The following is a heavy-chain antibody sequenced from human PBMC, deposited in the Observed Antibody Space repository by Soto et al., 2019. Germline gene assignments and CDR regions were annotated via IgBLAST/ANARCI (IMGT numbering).Heavy chain of an antibody. D-gene: IGHD3-3*02. CDR2: IYYSGST. J-gene: IGHJ6*02. CDR3: ARAIFGVVPRPYYYYGMDV. CDR1: GGSIGSGGFY. Sequence: SETLSLTCPVSGGSIGSGGFYWSWIRQPPGKGLEWIGYIYYSGSTYYNPSLKSRVTISVDTSKNQFSLKLSSVTAADTAVYYCARAIFGVVPRPYYYYGMDVWGQGTTVTVSS. V-gene: IGHV4-30-4*01.